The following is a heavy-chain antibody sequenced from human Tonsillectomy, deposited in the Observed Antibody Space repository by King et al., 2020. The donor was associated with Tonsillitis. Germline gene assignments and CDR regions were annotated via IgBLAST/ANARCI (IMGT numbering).Heavy chain of an antibody. CDR1: GGSISSSSYY. D-gene: IGHD2-21*01. CDR3: ARVKFNYYMDV. Sequence: QLQESGPGLVKPSETLSLTCTVSGGSISSSSYYLGWVRPPPGKGLEWIGSIYYSGSTYSNPSLKSRVTISVDTSKNQFSLKLSSVTAADTAVYYCARVKFNYYMDVWGKGTTVTVTS. CDR2: IYYSGST. J-gene: IGHJ6*03. V-gene: IGHV4-39*01.